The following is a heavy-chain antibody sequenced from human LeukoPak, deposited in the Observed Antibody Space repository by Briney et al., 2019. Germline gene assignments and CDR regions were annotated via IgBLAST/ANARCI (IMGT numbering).Heavy chain of an antibody. D-gene: IGHD6-6*01. J-gene: IGHJ4*02. CDR3: ATLSVAARPDY. CDR1: GGSFSGYY. Sequence: SETLSLTCAVYGGSFSGYYWSWIRQPPGKGLEWIGEIKHSGSTNYNPSLKSRVTISVDTSKNQFSLKLSSVTAADTAVYYCATLSVAARPDYWGQGTLVTVSS. V-gene: IGHV4-34*01. CDR2: IKHSGST.